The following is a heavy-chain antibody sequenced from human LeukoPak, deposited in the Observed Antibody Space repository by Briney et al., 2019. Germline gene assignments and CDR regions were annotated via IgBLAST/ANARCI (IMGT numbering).Heavy chain of an antibody. CDR3: ARDQLSRGVWFDP. V-gene: IGHV1-18*01. D-gene: IGHD1-1*01. CDR1: RDTFTNYD. CDR2: ISVYNGNT. Sequence: ASVKVSCKTSRDTFTNYDINWVRQAPGQGLEWMGWISVYNGNTNYAQKLQGRVTMTTDTSTSTAYMELRSLRSDDTAVYYCARDQLSRGVWFDPWGQGTLVTVSS. J-gene: IGHJ5*02.